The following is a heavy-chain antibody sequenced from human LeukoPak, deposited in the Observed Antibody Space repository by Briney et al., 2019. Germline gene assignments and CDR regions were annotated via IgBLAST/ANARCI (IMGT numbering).Heavy chain of an antibody. D-gene: IGHD1-26*01. J-gene: IGHJ6*03. CDR1: GGSISSGSYY. CDR2: IYTSGST. V-gene: IGHV4-61*02. Sequence: SETLSLTCTVSGGSISSGSYYWSWIRQPAGKGLEWIGRIYTSGSTNYNPSLKSRVTISVDTSKNQFSLKLSSVTAADTAVYYCARESGSYYYYYMDVWGKGTTVTVSS. CDR3: ARESGSYYYYYMDV.